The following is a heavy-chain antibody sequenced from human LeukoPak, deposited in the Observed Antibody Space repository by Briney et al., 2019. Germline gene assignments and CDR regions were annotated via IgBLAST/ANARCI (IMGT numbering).Heavy chain of an antibody. CDR3: ARDAQQGGFYYYYGMDV. D-gene: IGHD2-2*01. Sequence: APXXXREXMGXISAYNGNTNYAQKLQGRVTMTTDTSTSTAYMELRSLRSDDTAVYYCARDAQQGGFYYYYGMDVWGQGTTVTVSS. J-gene: IGHJ6*02. V-gene: IGHV1-18*01. CDR2: ISAYNGNT.